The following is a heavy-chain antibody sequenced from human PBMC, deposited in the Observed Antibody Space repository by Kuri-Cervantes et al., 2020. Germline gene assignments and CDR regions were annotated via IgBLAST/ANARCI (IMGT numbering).Heavy chain of an antibody. J-gene: IGHJ4*02. D-gene: IGHD5-18*01. CDR3: AKETTGYSYGNLDY. CDR2: ISYDGSNK. Sequence: GGSLRLSCAASGFTFSSYWMSWVRQAPGKGLEWVAVISYDGSNKYYADSVKGRFTISRDNSKNTLYLQMNSLRAEDTAVYYCAKETTGYSYGNLDYWGQGTLVTVSS. CDR1: GFTFSSYW. V-gene: IGHV3-30*18.